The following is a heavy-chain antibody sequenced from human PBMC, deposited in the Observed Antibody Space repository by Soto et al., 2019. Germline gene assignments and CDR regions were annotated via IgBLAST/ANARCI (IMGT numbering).Heavy chain of an antibody. CDR2: IYYSGTT. CDR1: GGSISSGGYY. CDR3: ARERVSRDGPIDY. D-gene: IGHD2-2*01. J-gene: IGHJ4*02. V-gene: IGHV4-31*03. Sequence: PSETLSLTCTVSGGSISSGGYYWSWIRQHPGKGLEWIGYIYYSGTTYYNPSLKSRVTISVDTSKNQFSLKLSSVTAADTAVYYCARERVSRDGPIDYWGQGTLVTSPQ.